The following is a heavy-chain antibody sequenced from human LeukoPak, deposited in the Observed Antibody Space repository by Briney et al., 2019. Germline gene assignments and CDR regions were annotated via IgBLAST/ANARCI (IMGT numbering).Heavy chain of an antibody. CDR2: IYYSGST. V-gene: IGHV4-59*01. CDR1: GGSLTSYY. D-gene: IGHD4-17*01. Sequence: SETLSLTCTVSGGSLTSYYWSWIRQPPGKGLEWIGYIYYSGSTNYNPSLKSRLSISVDTSNNQFSLRLSSVTAADTAVYYRARVSAYGDYAGTLDYWGQGTLVTVSS. J-gene: IGHJ4*02. CDR3: ARVSAYGDYAGTLDY.